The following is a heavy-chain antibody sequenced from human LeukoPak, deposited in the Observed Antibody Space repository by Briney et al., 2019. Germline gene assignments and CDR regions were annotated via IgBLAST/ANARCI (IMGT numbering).Heavy chain of an antibody. CDR2: IYSGGST. CDR3: AREGGIVHGYYFDY. Sequence: GGSLRLSCAASGFTVSSNYMSWVRQAPGKGLEWVSVIYSGGSTYYADSVKGRFTISRDNSKNTLYLQMNSLRAEDTAVYYCAREGGIVHGYYFDYWGQGTLVTVSS. D-gene: IGHD1-26*01. J-gene: IGHJ4*02. V-gene: IGHV3-53*01. CDR1: GFTVSSNY.